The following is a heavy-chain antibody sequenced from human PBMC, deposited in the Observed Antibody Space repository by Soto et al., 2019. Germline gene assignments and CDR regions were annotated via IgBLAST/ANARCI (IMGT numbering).Heavy chain of an antibody. CDR2: IKQDGSEK. J-gene: IGHJ4*02. D-gene: IGHD6-13*01. CDR3: ARAGIAAAGSYSEYYFDS. CDR1: GFTFSSYW. V-gene: IGHV3-7*01. Sequence: GGSLRLSCAASGFTFSSYWMSWVRQAPGKGLEWVANIKQDGSEKYYEDSVKGRFTISRDNAKNSLYLQMNSLRAEDTAVYYCARAGIAAAGSYSEYYFDSWGQGSLVTVSS.